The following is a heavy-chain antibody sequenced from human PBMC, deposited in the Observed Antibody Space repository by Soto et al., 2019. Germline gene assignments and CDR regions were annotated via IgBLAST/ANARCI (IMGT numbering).Heavy chain of an antibody. V-gene: IGHV3-23*01. CDR2: ISGSGDST. CDR3: ARRGPGNYFDY. J-gene: IGHJ4*02. CDR1: GFTFSSYA. D-gene: IGHD6-13*01. Sequence: GGSLRLSCAASGFTFSSYAMNWVRQAPGKGLEWVSVISGSGDSTYYADSVKGRFTISGDNSKNTLYLQMNSLRTEDTAVYYCARRGPGNYFDYWGQGTLVTVSS.